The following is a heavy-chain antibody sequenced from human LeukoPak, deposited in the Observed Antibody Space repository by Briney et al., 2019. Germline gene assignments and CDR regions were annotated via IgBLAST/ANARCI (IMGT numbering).Heavy chain of an antibody. J-gene: IGHJ4*02. CDR1: GGTFSSYA. D-gene: IGHD1-26*01. CDR3: ANSGSYSPYYFDY. V-gene: IGHV1-69*13. Sequence: SVKVSCKASGGTFSSYAISWVRQAPGQGLEWMGGIIPIFGTANYAQKFQGRVTITADESTSTAYMELSSLRSEDTAVYYCANSGSYSPYYFDYWGQGTLVTVSS. CDR2: IIPIFGTA.